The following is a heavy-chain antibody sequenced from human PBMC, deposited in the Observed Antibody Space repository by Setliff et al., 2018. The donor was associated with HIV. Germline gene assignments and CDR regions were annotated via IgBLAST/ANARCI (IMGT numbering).Heavy chain of an antibody. J-gene: IGHJ4*02. CDR2: ISYSSDDV. Sequence: LRLSCAASGFTFYNYHMNWVRQAPGKGLDWISYISYSSDDVSYADSVKGRFTISRDNAANLLYLQMNNLRAEDTAVYYCARVGANWNAPDHWGQGALVTVSS. V-gene: IGHV3-21*06. CDR1: GFTFYNYH. CDR3: ARVGANWNAPDH. D-gene: IGHD1-1*01.